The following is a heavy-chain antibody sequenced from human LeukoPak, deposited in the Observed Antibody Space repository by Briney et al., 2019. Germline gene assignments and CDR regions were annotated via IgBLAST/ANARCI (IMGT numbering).Heavy chain of an antibody. CDR2: MSAYNGNT. CDR1: GYTFINYD. V-gene: IGHV1-18*01. J-gene: IGHJ3*02. D-gene: IGHD6-13*01. Sequence: ASVKVSCKASGYTFINYDINWVRQATGQGLEWMGWMSAYNGNTNYAQKLQGRVTMTTDTSTSTAYMELRSLRSDDTAVYYCARDRYIAAAGTGDLDAFDIWGQGTMVTVSS. CDR3: ARDRYIAAAGTGDLDAFDI.